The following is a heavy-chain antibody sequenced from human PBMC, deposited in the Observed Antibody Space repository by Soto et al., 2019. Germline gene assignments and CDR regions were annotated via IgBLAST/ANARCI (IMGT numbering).Heavy chain of an antibody. CDR1: GGTFSSYA. V-gene: IGHV1-69*13. J-gene: IGHJ6*02. D-gene: IGHD3-22*01. CDR3: ARGADSSGPFHYYYGMDV. CDR2: IIPIFGTA. Sequence: SVKVSCKASGGTFSSYAISWVRQAPGQGLEWMGGIIPIFGTANYAQKFQGRVTITADESTSTAYMELSSLRSEDTAVYYCARGADSSGPFHYYYGMDVWGQGTTVTVSS.